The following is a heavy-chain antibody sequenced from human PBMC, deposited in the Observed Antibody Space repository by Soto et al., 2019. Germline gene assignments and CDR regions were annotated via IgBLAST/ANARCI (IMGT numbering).Heavy chain of an antibody. Sequence: QVQLVESGGGLVKPGGSLRLSCAASGFTFSDYYMSWIRQAPGKGLEWVSYISSSSSYTNYADSVKGRFTISRDNAKNSLYLQMNSLRADDTAVYCCARDHHRYSGYDYVDYWGQGTLVTVSS. V-gene: IGHV3-11*05. CDR2: ISSSSSYT. J-gene: IGHJ4*02. D-gene: IGHD5-12*01. CDR1: GFTFSDYY. CDR3: ARDHHRYSGYDYVDY.